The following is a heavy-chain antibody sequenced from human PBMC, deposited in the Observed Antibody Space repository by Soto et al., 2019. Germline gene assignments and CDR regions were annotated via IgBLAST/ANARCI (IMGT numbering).Heavy chain of an antibody. Sequence: QVQLVQSGTEVKKPGASVKVSCEAYGYRLSAYGMHWVRQAPGQGPEWMGWIHGGNGKTKYSAKLQDKIVLSTDTSANVGYMQLSSLTSEDTAMYFCARDPDMRFGDYVDVWGQGTTVIVSS. J-gene: IGHJ6*02. CDR2: IHGGNGKT. CDR3: ARDPDMRFGDYVDV. V-gene: IGHV1-3*01. D-gene: IGHD3-10*01. CDR1: GYRLSAYG.